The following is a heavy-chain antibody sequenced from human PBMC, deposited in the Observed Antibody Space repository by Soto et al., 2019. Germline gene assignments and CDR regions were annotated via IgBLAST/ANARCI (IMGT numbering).Heavy chain of an antibody. J-gene: IGHJ4*02. Sequence: LLTLCLTCTVADGSIVGVDYCWSWIRQPPGKGLEWIGYIYYSGSTYYNPSLKSRVTISVDTSKNQFSLKLSSVTAADTAVYYCASVGSIAAAATHSGQGTLVTVHS. CDR3: ASVGSIAAAATH. V-gene: IGHV4-30-4*01. CDR2: IYYSGST. CDR1: DGSIVGVDYC. D-gene: IGHD6-13*01.